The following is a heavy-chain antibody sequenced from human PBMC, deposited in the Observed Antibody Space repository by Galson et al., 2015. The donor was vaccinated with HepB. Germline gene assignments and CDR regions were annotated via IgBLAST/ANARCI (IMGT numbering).Heavy chain of an antibody. CDR3: ARDFGVGAKNWFDP. J-gene: IGHJ5*02. Sequence: SVKVSCKASGGTFSSYTISWVRQAPGQGLEWMGRIIPILGIANYAQKFQGRVTITADKSTSTAYMELSSLKSEDTAVYYCARDFGVGAKNWFDPWGQGTLVTVSS. D-gene: IGHD1-26*01. CDR1: GGTFSSYT. V-gene: IGHV1-69*04. CDR2: IIPILGIA.